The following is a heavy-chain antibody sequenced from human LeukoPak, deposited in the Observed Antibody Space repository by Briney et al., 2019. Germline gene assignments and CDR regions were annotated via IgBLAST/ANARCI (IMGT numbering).Heavy chain of an antibody. V-gene: IGHV1-2*02. D-gene: IGHD5-12*01. CDR3: ARSTTRGYSGYDSAGDVFDI. Sequence: ASVKVSCKASGYTFTSYYMHWVRQAPGQGLEWMGWINPNSGGTNYAQKFQGRVTMTRDTSISTAYMELSRLRSDDTAVYYCARSTTRGYSGYDSAGDVFDIWGQGTMVTVSS. CDR1: GYTFTSYY. J-gene: IGHJ3*02. CDR2: INPNSGGT.